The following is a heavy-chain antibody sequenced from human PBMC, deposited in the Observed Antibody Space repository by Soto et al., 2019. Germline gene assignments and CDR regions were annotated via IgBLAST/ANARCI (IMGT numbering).Heavy chain of an antibody. CDR1: NGSISSRSSY. CDR3: GGQDYGAKGYYFEN. Sequence: QLQLQESGSGLVKPSETLSLTCIVSNGSISSRSSYWGWIGQTPGKGLEWIGSIYYIGNTYYNPSLKSRVTISIDTSKPQFSLKMNSVTAADTVVYFCGGQDYGAKGYYFENWGQGALVTVSS. J-gene: IGHJ4*02. CDR2: IYYIGNT. V-gene: IGHV4-39*01. D-gene: IGHD4-17*01.